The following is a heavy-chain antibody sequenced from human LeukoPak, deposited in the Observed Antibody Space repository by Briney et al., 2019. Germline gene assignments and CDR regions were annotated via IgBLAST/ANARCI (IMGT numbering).Heavy chain of an antibody. V-gene: IGHV1-18*01. CDR3: ARSQGDFWTHPYYFDY. D-gene: IGHD3/OR15-3a*01. J-gene: IGHJ4*02. CDR1: GYTFISYG. Sequence: ASVKVSCKASGYTFISYGISWVRQAPGQGLEWMGWISAYNGNTNYAQKVQGRVTMTTDTSTTTAYMELRSLRSDDTAVYYCARSQGDFWTHPYYFDYWGQGTLVTVSS. CDR2: ISAYNGNT.